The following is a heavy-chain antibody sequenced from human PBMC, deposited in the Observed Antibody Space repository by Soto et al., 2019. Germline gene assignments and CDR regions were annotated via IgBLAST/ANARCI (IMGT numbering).Heavy chain of an antibody. CDR1: GGSISSYY. CDR2: IYYSGST. CDR3: ARAPRRGYSYGNFDY. D-gene: IGHD5-18*01. J-gene: IGHJ4*02. V-gene: IGHV4-59*01. Sequence: SETLSLTCTVSGGSISSYYWSWIRQPPGKGLEWIGYIYYSGSTNYNPPLKSRVTISVDTSKNQFSLKLSSVTAADTAVYYCARAPRRGYSYGNFDYWGQGTLVT.